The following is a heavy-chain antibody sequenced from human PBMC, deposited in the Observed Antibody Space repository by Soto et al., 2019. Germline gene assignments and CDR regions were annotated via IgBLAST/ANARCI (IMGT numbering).Heavy chain of an antibody. J-gene: IGHJ4*02. CDR1: GGSFSSYY. D-gene: IGHD3-10*01. Sequence: PSETLSLTCTVSGGSFSSYYWSWIRQSPGKGLERIGYIHYTGSTNYNPSLKSRVTISLDTSRNQFSLKVTSVTAADTAVYYCARHPGASFDYWGQGTLVTVSS. V-gene: IGHV4-59*01. CDR3: ARHPGASFDY. CDR2: IHYTGST.